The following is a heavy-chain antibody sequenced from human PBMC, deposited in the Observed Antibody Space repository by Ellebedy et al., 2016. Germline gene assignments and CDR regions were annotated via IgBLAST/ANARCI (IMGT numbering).Heavy chain of an antibody. D-gene: IGHD3-3*01. J-gene: IGHJ3*02. Sequence: KVSXXGSGYSFTSYWIGWVRQMPGKGLEWMGIIYPGDSDTRYSPSFQGQVTISADKSISTAYLQWSSLKASDTAMYYCARSSKYDFWSGYYNGAFDIWGQGTMVTVSS. V-gene: IGHV5-51*01. CDR1: GYSFTSYW. CDR3: ARSSKYDFWSGYYNGAFDI. CDR2: IYPGDSDT.